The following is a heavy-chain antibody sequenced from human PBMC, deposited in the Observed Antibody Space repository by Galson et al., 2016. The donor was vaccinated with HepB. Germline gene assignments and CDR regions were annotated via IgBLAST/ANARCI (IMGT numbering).Heavy chain of an antibody. J-gene: IGHJ4*02. D-gene: IGHD3-3*01. CDR3: AGAPTLFGVVTKGNY. Sequence: SETLSLTCTVSGGSISSSSYYWGWIRQPPGKGLEWVASIYYSGSTYYNPSLKSRVTISLDTSENQFSLKLTSVTAADTAVYYCAGAPTLFGVVTKGNYWGQGTLVTVSS. V-gene: IGHV4-39*07. CDR1: GGSISSSSYY. CDR2: IYYSGST.